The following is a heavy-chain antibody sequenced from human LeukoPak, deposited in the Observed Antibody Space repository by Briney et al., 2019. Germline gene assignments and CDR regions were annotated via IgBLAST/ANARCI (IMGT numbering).Heavy chain of an antibody. J-gene: IGHJ4*02. CDR1: GFTFSSYA. CDR3: AADPIAAAGTGGILFDY. CDR2: ISGSGGST. D-gene: IGHD6-13*01. V-gene: IGHV3-23*01. Sequence: GGSLRLSCAASGFTFSSYAMSWVRQAPGKGLEWVSAISGSGGSTYYADSVEGRFTISRDNSKNTLYLQMNSLRAEDTAVYYCAADPIAAAGTGGILFDYWGQGTLVTVSS.